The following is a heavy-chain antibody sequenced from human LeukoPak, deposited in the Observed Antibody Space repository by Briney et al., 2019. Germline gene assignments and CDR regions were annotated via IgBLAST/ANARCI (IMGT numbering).Heavy chain of an antibody. CDR3: ARENMIAFGGD. V-gene: IGHV4-39*07. CDR1: GGSISSSSYY. Sequence: SETLSLTCTVSGGSISSSSYYWGWLRQPPGKGLEWIGSIYYSGCTYYNPSLKSRVTISVDTSKNQFSLKLSSVTAADTAVYYGARENMIAFGGDWGQGTLVTVSS. D-gene: IGHD3-16*01. J-gene: IGHJ4*02. CDR2: IYYSGCT.